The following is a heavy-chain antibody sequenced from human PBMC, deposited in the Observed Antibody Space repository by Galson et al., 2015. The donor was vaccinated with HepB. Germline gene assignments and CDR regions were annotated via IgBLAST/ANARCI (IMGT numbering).Heavy chain of an antibody. CDR2: IRSNTYGGTT. V-gene: IGHV3-49*03. Sequence: ASGLTFRDIAMSWFRQAPGKGLEWIGFIRSNTYGGTTQYAASVKGRFTISRDDSKSISYLQMNSLKTDDTAVYFCSSGNYDGGSDRWGQGTLVTVSS. CDR3: SSGNYDGGSDR. CDR1: GLTFRDIA. D-gene: IGHD1-7*01. J-gene: IGHJ5*02.